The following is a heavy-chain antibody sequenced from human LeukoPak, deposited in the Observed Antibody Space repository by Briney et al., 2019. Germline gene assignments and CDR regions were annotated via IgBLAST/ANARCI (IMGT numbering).Heavy chain of an antibody. CDR1: GGTFSSYA. V-gene: IGHV1-69*13. D-gene: IGHD6-13*01. CDR2: IIPIFGTA. J-gene: IGHJ6*04. CDR3: ARGLAAAGTAVYYYYGMDV. Sequence: ASVKVSCKASGGTFSSYAISWVRQAPGQELEWMGGIIPIFGTANYAQKFQGRVTITADESTSTAYMELSSLRSEDTAVYYCARGLAAAGTAVYYYYGMDVWGKGTTVTVSS.